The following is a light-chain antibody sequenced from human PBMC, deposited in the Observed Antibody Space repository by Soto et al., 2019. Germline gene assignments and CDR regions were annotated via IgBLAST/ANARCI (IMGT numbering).Light chain of an antibody. Sequence: QSALTQPHSVSGSPVQSVAISCTGTNSDVGAYNYVSWYQHHPGNAPKLIIYDLNKRPSGVPDRFSASKSGNTATLSISGLHLDDEADYYCCSYAGSTTSVLFGGGTKLTVL. CDR1: NSDVGAYNY. CDR2: DLN. CDR3: CSYAGSTTSVL. J-gene: IGLJ2*01. V-gene: IGLV2-11*01.